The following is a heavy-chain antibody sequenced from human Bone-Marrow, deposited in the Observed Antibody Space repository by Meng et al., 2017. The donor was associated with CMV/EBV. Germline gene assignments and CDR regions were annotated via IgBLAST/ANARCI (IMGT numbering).Heavy chain of an antibody. Sequence: GKSLKISCAASGFTFSSYGMHWVRQAPGKGLEWVAVIWYDGSNKYYADSVKGRFTISRDNSKNTLYLQMNSLRAEDTAVYYCAKDLSSYYDFWSGYYRAYYGMDVWGQGTTVTASS. J-gene: IGHJ6*02. D-gene: IGHD3-3*01. V-gene: IGHV3-33*06. CDR1: GFTFSSYG. CDR3: AKDLSSYYDFWSGYYRAYYGMDV. CDR2: IWYDGSNK.